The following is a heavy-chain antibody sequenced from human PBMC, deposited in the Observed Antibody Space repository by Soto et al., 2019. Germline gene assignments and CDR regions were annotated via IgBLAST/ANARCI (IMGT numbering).Heavy chain of an antibody. CDR3: SRDRSGIEGATPD. Sequence: PGGSLRLSCSSSGFTFSDSAIHWVRQAAGKGLEWVGRIRTKPNKYATAYGVSVKGRFTISRDDSKNTAYLQMDSLKTEDTAVYYCSRDRSGIEGATPDWGQGTLVTVSS. D-gene: IGHD1-26*01. V-gene: IGHV3-73*01. CDR1: GFTFSDSA. CDR2: IRTKPNKYAT. J-gene: IGHJ4*02.